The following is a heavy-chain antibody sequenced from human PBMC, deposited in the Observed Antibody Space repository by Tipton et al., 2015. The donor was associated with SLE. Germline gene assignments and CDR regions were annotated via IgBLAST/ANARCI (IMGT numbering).Heavy chain of an antibody. CDR2: IYYSGST. V-gene: IGHV4-39*07. CDR3: ARELRIVGAKDWFDP. J-gene: IGHJ5*02. CDR1: GGSISSYY. Sequence: LRLSCTVSGGSISSYYWGWIRQPPGKGLEWIGSIYYSGSTYYNPSLKSRVTISVDTSKNQFSLKLSSVTAADTAVYYCARELRIVGAKDWFDPWGQGTLVTVSS. D-gene: IGHD1-26*01.